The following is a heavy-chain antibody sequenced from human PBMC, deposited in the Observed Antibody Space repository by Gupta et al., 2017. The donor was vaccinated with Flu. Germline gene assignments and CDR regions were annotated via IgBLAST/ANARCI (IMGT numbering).Heavy chain of an antibody. Sequence: QFQLVQSVAEVKKPGASVKFSCKASGYTFTSYGISWVRQAPGQGLEWMGWISAYNGNTNYAQKLQGRVTMTTDTSTSKAYMELRSLRSDETAVYYCARALSGLVGATNYYYYGMDVWGQGTTVTVSS. J-gene: IGHJ6*02. CDR2: ISAYNGNT. CDR3: ARALSGLVGATNYYYYGMDV. CDR1: GYTFTSYG. D-gene: IGHD1-26*01. V-gene: IGHV1-18*01.